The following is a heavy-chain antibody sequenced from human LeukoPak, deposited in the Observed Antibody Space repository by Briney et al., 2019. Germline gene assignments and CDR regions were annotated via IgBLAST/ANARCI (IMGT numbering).Heavy chain of an antibody. Sequence: SLRLSCAASGFTFDDYAMHWVRQAPGKGLEWVSGISWNSGSIGYADSVKGRFTISRDNAKNSLYLQMNSLRAEDAALYYCAKETYNWNDVGAFDIWGQGTMVTVSS. CDR1: GFTFDDYA. J-gene: IGHJ3*02. CDR3: AKETYNWNDVGAFDI. V-gene: IGHV3-9*01. D-gene: IGHD1-1*01. CDR2: ISWNSGSI.